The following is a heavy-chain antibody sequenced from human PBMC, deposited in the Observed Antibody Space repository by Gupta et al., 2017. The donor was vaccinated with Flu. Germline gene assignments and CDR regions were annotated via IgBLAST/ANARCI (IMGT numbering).Heavy chain of an antibody. CDR2: IKEDGTEE. J-gene: IGHJ4*02. CDR1: XXTXXXXX. CDR3: TRDDTSSRPDY. Sequence: VQLVESGGGLVQPGGSLXLXXAAXXXTXXXXXXTWVRQAPGKGLEWVANIKEDGTEENYVDSVKGRFTISRDNAIHSLYLQMHSLRVDDTAVYYCTRDDTSSRPDYWGQGTLVTVSS. V-gene: IGHV3-7*01.